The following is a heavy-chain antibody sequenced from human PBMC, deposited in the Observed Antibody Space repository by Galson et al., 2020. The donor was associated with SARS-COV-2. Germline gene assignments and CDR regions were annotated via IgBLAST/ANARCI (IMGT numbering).Heavy chain of an antibody. CDR1: GFTFSSYS. D-gene: IGHD6-25*01. CDR2: ISSSSSYI. V-gene: IGHV3-21*01. CDR3: ARGLSGIAALAGWFDP. J-gene: IGHJ5*02. Sequence: GGSLRLSCAASGFTFSSYSMNWVRQAPGKGLEWVSSISSSSSYIYYADSVKGRFTISRDNAKNSLYLQMNSLRAEDTAVYYCARGLSGIAALAGWFDPWGQGTLVTVSS.